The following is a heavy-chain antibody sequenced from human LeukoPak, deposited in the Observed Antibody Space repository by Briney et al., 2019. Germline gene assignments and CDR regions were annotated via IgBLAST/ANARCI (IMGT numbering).Heavy chain of an antibody. CDR2: ISYDGSNK. Sequence: GGSLRLSCAASGFTFSSYAMHWVRQAPGKGLEWVAVISYDGSNKYYADSVKGRFTISRDNSKNTLYLQMNSLRAEDTAVYYCASWITGKIRYFDWLFSQSDAFDIWGQGTMVTVSS. CDR3: ASWITGKIRYFDWLFSQSDAFDI. J-gene: IGHJ3*02. CDR1: GFTFSSYA. D-gene: IGHD3-9*01. V-gene: IGHV3-30-3*01.